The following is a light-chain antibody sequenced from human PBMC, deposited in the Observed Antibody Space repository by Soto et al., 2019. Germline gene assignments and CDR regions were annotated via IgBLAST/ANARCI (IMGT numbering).Light chain of an antibody. CDR3: QQYYSYPPIT. CDR1: QGISSY. V-gene: IGKV1-8*01. CDR2: AAS. J-gene: IGKJ5*01. Sequence: AIRMTQSPSSLSASTGDRVTITCRASQGISSYLAWYQQKPGKAPKLLIYAASTLQSGVPSRFSGSGSGTDFTLTISCLQSEDFATYYCQQYYSYPPITFDQGTRLEIK.